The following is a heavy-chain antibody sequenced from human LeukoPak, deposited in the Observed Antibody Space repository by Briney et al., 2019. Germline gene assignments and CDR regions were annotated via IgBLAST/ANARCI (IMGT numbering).Heavy chain of an antibody. CDR2: ISAYNGNT. J-gene: IGHJ4*02. V-gene: IGHV1-18*01. D-gene: IGHD3-10*01. Sequence: ASVKVSCKASGYTFTSYGISWVRQAPGQGLEWMGWISAYNGNTNYAQKLQGRVTMTTDTSTSTAYMELRSLRSDDTAVYYCARDGSGALWFGELVSDYWGQGTLVTVPS. CDR1: GYTFTSYG. CDR3: ARDGSGALWFGELVSDY.